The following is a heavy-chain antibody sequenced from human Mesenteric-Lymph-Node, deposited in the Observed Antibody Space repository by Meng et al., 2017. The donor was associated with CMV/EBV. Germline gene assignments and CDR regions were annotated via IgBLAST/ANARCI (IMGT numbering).Heavy chain of an antibody. J-gene: IGHJ4*02. CDR2: IIPIVGIA. D-gene: IGHD3-22*01. CDR3: ARGPYYDDRSGYYEFDY. Sequence: SVKVSCKASGYTFTSYDINWVRQATGQGLEWMGGIIPIVGIAKYAQRFQGRVTVTADKSTTTAYMELSSLRSDDTAVYYCARGPYYDDRSGYYEFDYWGQGTLVTVSS. CDR1: GYTFTSYD. V-gene: IGHV1-69*10.